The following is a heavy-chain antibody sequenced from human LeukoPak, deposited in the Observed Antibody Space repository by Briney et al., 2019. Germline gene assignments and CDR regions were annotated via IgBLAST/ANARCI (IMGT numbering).Heavy chain of an antibody. D-gene: IGHD3-22*01. V-gene: IGHV4-39*01. Sequence: SETLSLTCTVSGGSISSSSYYWGWIRQPPGKGLEWIGSIYYSGSTYYNPSLKSRVTMSVDTSKNQFSLKLTSVTAADTAVYYCASPLRDDSSGYFSLDGWGQGTLVTVSS. CDR3: ASPLRDDSSGYFSLDG. CDR2: IYYSGST. CDR1: GGSISSSSYY. J-gene: IGHJ4*02.